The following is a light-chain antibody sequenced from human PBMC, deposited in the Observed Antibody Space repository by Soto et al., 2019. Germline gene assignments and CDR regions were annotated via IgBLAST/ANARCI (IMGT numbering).Light chain of an antibody. Sequence: EIAMTQSPATLSVSPGERATLSCRASQSVSIKLAWYQQKPGQAHRLLIYDASNRATGIPARFSGSGSGTDFTLTISRLEPEDLAVYYGQQRSNWPPVPFGGCTKVELK. J-gene: IGKJ4*01. V-gene: IGKV3-11*01. CDR1: QSVSIK. CDR2: DAS. CDR3: QQRSNWPPVP.